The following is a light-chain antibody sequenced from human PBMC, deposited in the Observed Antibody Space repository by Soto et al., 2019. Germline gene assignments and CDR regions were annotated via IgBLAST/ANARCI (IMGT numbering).Light chain of an antibody. CDR2: GAS. J-gene: IGKJ5*01. Sequence: EIVLTQSPGTLSLSPGERVTLSCRTSQSVSSRYLTWYQQKPGQAPRLLIYGASSRATGIPDRFSGSGSGTDFTLTISRLEPEDFAVYYCQQYGSSPPITFGQGTRLEIK. V-gene: IGKV3-20*01. CDR1: QSVSSRY. CDR3: QQYGSSPPIT.